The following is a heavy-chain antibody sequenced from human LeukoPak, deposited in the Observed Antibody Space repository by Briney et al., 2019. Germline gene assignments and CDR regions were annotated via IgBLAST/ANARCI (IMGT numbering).Heavy chain of an antibody. Sequence: SETLSLTCTVSGGSISSYYWSWIRQLPGKGLEWIGYIYYSGSTNYNPSLKSRVTISVDTSKNQFSLKLSSVTAADTAVYYCARHSPYIYGETAPFGYWGQGTLVTVSS. V-gene: IGHV4-59*08. CDR1: GGSISSYY. J-gene: IGHJ4*02. D-gene: IGHD5-18*01. CDR2: IYYSGST. CDR3: ARHSPYIYGETAPFGY.